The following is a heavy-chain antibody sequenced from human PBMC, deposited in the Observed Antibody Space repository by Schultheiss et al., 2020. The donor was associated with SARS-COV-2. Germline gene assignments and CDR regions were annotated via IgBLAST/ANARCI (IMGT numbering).Heavy chain of an antibody. D-gene: IGHD3-3*01. Sequence: SGPTLVKPTPTLTLTCTFSGFSLSTSGVGVGWIRQPPGKALEWLALIYWDDDKRYSPSLKSRLTITKDTSKNQVVLTMTNMDPVDTATYYCAHSDYDFWSGHDGAWFDPWGQGTLVTVSS. CDR2: IYWDDDK. V-gene: IGHV2-5*02. CDR1: GFSLSTSGVG. J-gene: IGHJ5*02. CDR3: AHSDYDFWSGHDGAWFDP.